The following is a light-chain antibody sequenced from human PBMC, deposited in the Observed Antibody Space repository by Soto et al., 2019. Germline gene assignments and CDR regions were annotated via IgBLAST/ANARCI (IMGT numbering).Light chain of an antibody. CDR1: SSDVGGYNY. J-gene: IGLJ2*01. V-gene: IGLV2-14*01. CDR3: SSYTSSSTV. CDR2: DVS. Sequence: QSALTQPASVSGSPGQSITISGTRTSSDVGGYNYVSWYQQHPGKAPKLMIYDVSNRPSGVSNRFSGSKSGNTASLTISGLQAEDEADYYCSSYTSSSTVFGGGTKLTVL.